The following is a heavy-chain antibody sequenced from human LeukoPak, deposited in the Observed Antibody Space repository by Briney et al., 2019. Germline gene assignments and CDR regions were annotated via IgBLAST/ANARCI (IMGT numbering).Heavy chain of an antibody. CDR1: GFTFITSG. D-gene: IGHD6-13*01. V-gene: IGHV3-33*06. J-gene: IGHJ6*02. CDR2: MWYDGSNQ. CDR3: AKAPRAAAGTYNGMDV. Sequence: SGGSLRLSCAASGFTFITSGMHWVRQAPGKGLEWVAVMWYDGSNQYYADSVKGRFTISRDNSKNTLYLQMNSLRAEDTAVYYCAKAPRAAAGTYNGMDVWGQGTTVTVSS.